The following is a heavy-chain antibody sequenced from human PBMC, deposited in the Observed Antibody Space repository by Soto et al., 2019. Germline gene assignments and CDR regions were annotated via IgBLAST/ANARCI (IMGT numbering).Heavy chain of an antibody. D-gene: IGHD3-22*01. Sequence: SETLSLTCTVSGVSISSGDYCWSWIRHHPGKGLEWIGYIYSSGSTYYNPSLRSRVTISADTSKNQFSLRLSSVTAADTAVYYCVRDYDYDTSRNDAFDIWGQGTMVTVSS. J-gene: IGHJ3*02. V-gene: IGHV4-31*03. CDR1: GVSISSGDYC. CDR3: VRDYDYDTSRNDAFDI. CDR2: IYSSGST.